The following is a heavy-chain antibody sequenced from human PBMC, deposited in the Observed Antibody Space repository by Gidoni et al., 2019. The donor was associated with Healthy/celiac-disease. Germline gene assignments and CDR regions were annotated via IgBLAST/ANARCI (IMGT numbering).Heavy chain of an antibody. D-gene: IGHD6-19*01. CDR2: ISSSGNTI. V-gene: IGHV3-48*03. Sequence: EVHLVESGGGLVQSGGSLSLSLSASGFTFSSYEMNWVRQAPGKGLEWVSYISSSGNTIYYADSVKGRFTISRDNAKNSLYLQMNSLRAEDTAVYYCARYSRWLDLDYWGQGTLVTVSS. J-gene: IGHJ4*02. CDR1: GFTFSSYE. CDR3: ARYSRWLDLDY.